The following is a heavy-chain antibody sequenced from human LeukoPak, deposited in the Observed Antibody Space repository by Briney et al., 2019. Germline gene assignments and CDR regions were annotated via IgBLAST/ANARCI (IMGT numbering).Heavy chain of an antibody. D-gene: IGHD1-26*01. CDR2: IYYSGST. J-gene: IGHJ2*01. Sequence: SETLSLTCAVYGGSFSGYYWSWIRQPPGTGLEWIGYIYYSGSTYYNPSLKSRVTISVDTSKNQFSPKLNSVTAADTAVYYCAREVPWVWNFDLWGRGTLVTVSS. CDR1: GGSFSGYY. CDR3: AREVPWVWNFDL. V-gene: IGHV4-30-4*08.